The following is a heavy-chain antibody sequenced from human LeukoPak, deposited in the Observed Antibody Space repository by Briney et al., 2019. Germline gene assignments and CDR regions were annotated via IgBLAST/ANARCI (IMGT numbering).Heavy chain of an antibody. D-gene: IGHD4-17*01. CDR1: GFTFSTYC. CDR2: IKHAGGYK. V-gene: IGHV3-7*03. Sequence: PGGSLSLSCAASGFTFSTYCMSWVRQATGEGLEWVASIKHAGGYKYYVDSVKGRFTISRDNAKNSLVLQMNSLRAAAAAVYYCARGPKYPYGTTWFNYWGEGALVTVS. CDR3: ARGPKYPYGTTWFNY. J-gene: IGHJ4*02.